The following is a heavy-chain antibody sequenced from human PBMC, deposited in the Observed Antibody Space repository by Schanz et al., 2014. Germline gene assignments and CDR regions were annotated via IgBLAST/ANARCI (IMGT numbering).Heavy chain of an antibody. CDR2: VYHSGGT. Sequence: QVQLQQWGAGLVKPSGTLSLTCAVSGGSISNANWWSWVRQPPGKGLQWIGEVYHSGGTNYNPSPKSRVTISLDVSKNQFSLRLNSVTAADTAVYYCARSVGMVRRYFDSWGQGNLVTVSS. CDR1: GGSISNANW. J-gene: IGHJ4*02. CDR3: ARSVGMVRRYFDS. V-gene: IGHV4-4*02. D-gene: IGHD5-18*01.